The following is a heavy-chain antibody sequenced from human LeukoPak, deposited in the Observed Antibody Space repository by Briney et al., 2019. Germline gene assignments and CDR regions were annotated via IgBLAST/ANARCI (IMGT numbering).Heavy chain of an antibody. D-gene: IGHD3-9*01. CDR3: ARDFILTGYSDY. CDR1: GFTFSSYA. Sequence: PGGSLRLSCAASGFTFSSYAMHWVRQAPGKGLEWVAVISYDGSNKYYADSVKGRFTISRDNSKNTLYLQMNSLRAEDTAVYYCARDFILTGYSDYWGQGTLVTVPS. J-gene: IGHJ4*02. V-gene: IGHV3-30-3*01. CDR2: ISYDGSNK.